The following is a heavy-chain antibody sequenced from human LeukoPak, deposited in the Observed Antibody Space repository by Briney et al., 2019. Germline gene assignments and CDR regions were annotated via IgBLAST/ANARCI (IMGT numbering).Heavy chain of an antibody. CDR1: GGSISNSPYY. Sequence: SETLSLTCNVSGGSISNSPYYWGWIRQPPGKGLEWIGSMHYSGTTYHNPSLRSRVTISVDTSKNQFSLRLISVTAADTAVYYCARNEWGRPADYWGQGTLVTVSS. V-gene: IGHV4-39*01. J-gene: IGHJ4*02. CDR2: MHYSGTT. D-gene: IGHD3-16*01. CDR3: ARNEWGRPADY.